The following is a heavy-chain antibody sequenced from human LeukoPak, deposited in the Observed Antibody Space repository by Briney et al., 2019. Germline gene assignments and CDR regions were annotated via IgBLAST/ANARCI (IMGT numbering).Heavy chain of an antibody. V-gene: IGHV4-59*01. J-gene: IGHJ4*02. CDR1: GGSISSYY. D-gene: IGHD3-10*01. Sequence: SETLSLTCTVSGGSISSYYWSWIRQPPAEGLEWIGYISYSGSTNYNPSLKSRVTISVDTSRNQFSLKLSSVTAADTAVYYCARGRLGGSGSYYNVLDYWGQGTLVTVSS. CDR3: ARGRLGGSGSYYNVLDY. CDR2: ISYSGST.